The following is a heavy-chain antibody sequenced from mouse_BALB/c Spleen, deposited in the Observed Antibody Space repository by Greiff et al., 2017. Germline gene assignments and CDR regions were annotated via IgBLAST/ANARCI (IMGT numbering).Heavy chain of an antibody. J-gene: IGHJ3*01. CDR2: ISDGGSYT. CDR1: GFTFSDYY. V-gene: IGHV5-4*02. CDR3: AIDGSYDGAWFAY. D-gene: IGHD2-12*01. Sequence: EVQVVESGGGLVKPGGSLKLSCAASGFTFSDYYMYWVRQTPEKRLEWVATISDGGSYTYYPDSVKGRFTISRDNAKNNLYLQMSSLKSEDTAMYYCAIDGSYDGAWFAYWGQGTLVTVSA.